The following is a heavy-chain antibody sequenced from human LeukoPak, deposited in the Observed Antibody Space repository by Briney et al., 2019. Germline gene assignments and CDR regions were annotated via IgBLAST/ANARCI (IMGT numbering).Heavy chain of an antibody. CDR1: GYTFTSYG. J-gene: IGHJ4*02. CDR2: INPNSGGT. CDR3: ARAEYSSGWYTD. V-gene: IGHV1-2*02. D-gene: IGHD6-19*01. Sequence: ASVKVSCKASGYTFTSYGISWVRQAPGQGLEWMGWINPNSGGTKYAQKFQGRVTMTRDTSISTTYMELSRLRADDTAVYYCARAEYSSGWYTDWGQGTLVTVPS.